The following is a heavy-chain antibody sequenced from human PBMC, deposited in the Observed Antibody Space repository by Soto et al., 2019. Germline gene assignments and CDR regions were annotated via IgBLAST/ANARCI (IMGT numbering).Heavy chain of an antibody. CDR2: FDPEDGET. Sequence: ASVKVSCKVSGYTLTELSMHWVRQAPGKGLEWMGGFDPEDGETIYAQKFQGRVTMTEDTSTDTAYMELSSLRSEDTAVYYCATVCPGGCAFDIWGQGTMVTVSS. V-gene: IGHV1-24*01. J-gene: IGHJ3*02. CDR3: ATVCPGGCAFDI. D-gene: IGHD3-10*01. CDR1: GYTLTELS.